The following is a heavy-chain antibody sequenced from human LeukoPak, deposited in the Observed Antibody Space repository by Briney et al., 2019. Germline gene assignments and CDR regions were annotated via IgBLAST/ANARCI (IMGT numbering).Heavy chain of an antibody. Sequence: PGGSLRLSCAASGFTFSNYGMHWVRQAPGKGLEWVAVISYDGSNKYYADSVKGRFTISRDNSKNTLYLQMNSLRAEDTAVYYCAKERSGYDFWSGFDDWGQGTLVTVSS. J-gene: IGHJ5*02. V-gene: IGHV3-30*18. CDR1: GFTFSNYG. D-gene: IGHD3-3*01. CDR2: ISYDGSNK. CDR3: AKERSGYDFWSGFDD.